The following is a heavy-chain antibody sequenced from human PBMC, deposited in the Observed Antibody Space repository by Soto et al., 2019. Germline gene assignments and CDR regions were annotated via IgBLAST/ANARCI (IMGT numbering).Heavy chain of an antibody. Sequence: GGSLRLSCAASGFTFSSYAMHWVRQAPGKGLEWVAVISYDGSNKYYADSVKGRFTISRDNSKNTLYLQMNSLRAEDTAVYYCARAGDEPVGNYYYGMDVWGQGTTVTVSS. CDR3: ARAGDEPVGNYYYGMDV. V-gene: IGHV3-30-3*01. D-gene: IGHD3-10*01. CDR2: ISYDGSNK. J-gene: IGHJ6*02. CDR1: GFTFSSYA.